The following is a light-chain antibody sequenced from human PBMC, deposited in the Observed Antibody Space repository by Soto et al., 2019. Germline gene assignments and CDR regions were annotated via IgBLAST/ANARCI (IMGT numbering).Light chain of an antibody. V-gene: IGKV3-20*01. CDR3: QHYVERSPIT. CDR2: DAS. Sequence: EIVLTQSPGTLSLSPGERATLSCRASQTVRNNYLAWYQQKPGQAPRLLIYDASSRATGIPDRFSGSGSGTDFTLTISRLEPEDFALYYCQHYVERSPITFGQGTRLEIK. J-gene: IGKJ5*01. CDR1: QTVRNNY.